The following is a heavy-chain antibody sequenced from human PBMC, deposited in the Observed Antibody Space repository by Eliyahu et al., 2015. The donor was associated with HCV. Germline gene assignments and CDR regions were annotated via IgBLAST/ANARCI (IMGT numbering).Heavy chain of an antibody. Sequence: EVQLLESGGALVQPGGSLRLSXAGSGFTFNDYAVSWVRXTPEKGLEWVSAITGSGDRTYYADSVRGRFTIPRDNSKNTVFLQMNSLRVEDTAVYYCARDGNDYSNPVDFDFWGQGTLVTVSS. V-gene: IGHV3-23*01. CDR1: GFTFNDYA. J-gene: IGHJ4*02. CDR3: ARDGNDYSNPVDFDF. D-gene: IGHD4-11*01. CDR2: ITGSGDRT.